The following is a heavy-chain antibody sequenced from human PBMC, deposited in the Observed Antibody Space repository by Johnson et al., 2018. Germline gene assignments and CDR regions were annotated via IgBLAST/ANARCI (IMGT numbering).Heavy chain of an antibody. D-gene: IGHD6-19*01. Sequence: QVQLVDSGGGVVQPGRSLRLSCAASGFTFITYGMHWVRQAPGKGLEWVAVISYDGSNKYYADSVKGRFTISRDNAKNSLYLQMNSLRAEDTALYYCAKDKEYSSGGGLQHWGQGTLVTVSS. CDR1: GFTFITYG. CDR3: AKDKEYSSGGGLQH. CDR2: ISYDGSNK. V-gene: IGHV3-30*18. J-gene: IGHJ1*01.